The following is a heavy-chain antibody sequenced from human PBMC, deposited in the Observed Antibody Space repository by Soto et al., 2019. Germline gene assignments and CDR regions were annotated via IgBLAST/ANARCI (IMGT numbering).Heavy chain of an antibody. V-gene: IGHV4-30-4*01. J-gene: IGHJ4*02. CDR2: IYYSGST. CDR1: GGSISSGDYY. Sequence: SETLSLTCTVSGGSISSGDYYWSWIRQPPGKGLKWIGYIYYSGSTYYNPSLKSRVTISVDTSKNQFSLKLSSVTAADTAVYYCARVWGFGANTIDYWGQGTLVTVSS. CDR3: ARVWGFGANTIDY. D-gene: IGHD3-10*01.